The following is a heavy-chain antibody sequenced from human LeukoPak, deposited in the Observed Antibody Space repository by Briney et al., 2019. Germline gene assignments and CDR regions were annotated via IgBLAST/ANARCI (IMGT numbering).Heavy chain of an antibody. CDR1: SGFFSSYY. V-gene: IGHV4-4*07. J-gene: IGHJ4*02. CDR2: IYSIGTT. CDR3: GRQGYTPRSYFLDY. D-gene: IGHD2-15*01. Sequence: SETLSLTCSVSSGFFSSYYWGWVRQPPGKGLEWIGRIYSIGTTHYNPSLKSRVTMSIDTSTNQFSLNLTSVTAADTAVYYCGRQGYTPRSYFLDYWSRGTLV.